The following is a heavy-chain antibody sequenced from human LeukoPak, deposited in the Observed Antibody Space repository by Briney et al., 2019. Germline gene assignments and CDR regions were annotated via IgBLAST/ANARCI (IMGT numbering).Heavy chain of an antibody. CDR1: GFSVTRNY. CDR3: ARGDYYFDY. D-gene: IGHD3-16*01. Sequence: GGSLRLSCAASGFSVTRNYMNWVRQAPGKGLEWVSVIYAGGNTYYADSVKGRFTISRDNSKNTLYLQMNSLRAEDTAVYYCARGDYYFDYWGQGTLVTVSS. V-gene: IGHV3-53*01. CDR2: IYAGGNT. J-gene: IGHJ4*02.